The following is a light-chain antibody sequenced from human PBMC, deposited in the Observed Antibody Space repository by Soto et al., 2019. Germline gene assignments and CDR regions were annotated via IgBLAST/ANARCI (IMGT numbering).Light chain of an antibody. CDR3: CSFAGSYV. CDR1: SSDVGGYKY. J-gene: IGLJ1*01. Sequence: QSALTQPRSVSGSPGQSVTISCTGTSSDVGGYKYVSWYQQYPGKAPKLMLYDVSNRPSGVPDRFSGSKSGDTASLTISGLQAEDEAGYYCCSFAGSYVFGSGTKLTVL. V-gene: IGLV2-11*01. CDR2: DVS.